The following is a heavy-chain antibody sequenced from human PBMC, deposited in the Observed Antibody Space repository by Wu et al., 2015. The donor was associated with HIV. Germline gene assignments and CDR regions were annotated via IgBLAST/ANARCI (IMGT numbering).Heavy chain of an antibody. CDR2: VSSYSGDT. V-gene: IGHV1-18*01. CDR3: ASGSKGGSYYYYGMDV. J-gene: IGHJ6*04. CDR1: PYTFSSFG. D-gene: IGHD3-10*01. Sequence: QFQLVQSGAEVKKPGASVKVSCKASPYTFSSFGISWVRQAPEQGLEWMGWVSSYSGDTKYAEKFQGRVTMTTDTSTSTAYMELRSLKSDDTAVYYCASGSKGGSYYYYGMDVWGRGTAITVSS.